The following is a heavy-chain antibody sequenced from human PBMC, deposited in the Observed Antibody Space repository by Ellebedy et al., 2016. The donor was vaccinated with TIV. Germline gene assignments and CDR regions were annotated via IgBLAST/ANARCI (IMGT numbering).Heavy chain of an antibody. D-gene: IGHD3-22*01. Sequence: AASVKVSCKASGVTFSSYALNWVRQAPGQGLEWMGGIIPIYGTLNYVQKFRGRVTITADESTSTAYMELARLTSEDTAIYYCARDLTYDSVAYYYYFGMDVWGQGTTVTVS. V-gene: IGHV1-69*13. CDR3: ARDLTYDSVAYYYYFGMDV. J-gene: IGHJ6*02. CDR1: GVTFSSYA. CDR2: IIPIYGTL.